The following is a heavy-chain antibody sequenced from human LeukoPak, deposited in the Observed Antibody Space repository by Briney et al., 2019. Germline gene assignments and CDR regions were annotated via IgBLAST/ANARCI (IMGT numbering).Heavy chain of an antibody. D-gene: IGHD4-17*01. J-gene: IGHJ4*02. CDR2: INPKSGGT. V-gene: IGHV1-2*02. Sequence: GASVKVSCKASGYXFTGYYIHWVRQAPGQGLEWMGWINPKSGGTNYAQKFQGRVTMTRDTSISTAYMELSRLRSDDTAVYYCARDVYAKVTSVTTVGYWGQGTLVTVSS. CDR3: ARDVYAKVTSVTTVGY. CDR1: GYXFTGYY.